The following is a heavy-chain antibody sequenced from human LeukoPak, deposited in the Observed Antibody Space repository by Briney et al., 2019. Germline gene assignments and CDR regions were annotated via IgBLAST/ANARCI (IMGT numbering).Heavy chain of an antibody. V-gene: IGHV4-4*07. Sequence: PSQTLSLTCAVSGGSISSYYWSWIRQPAGKGLEWIGRIYYSGSTNYNPSLKSRVTISVDTSKNQFSLKLSSVTAADTAVYYCARDYGWRPEEYYFDYWGQGTLVTVSS. CDR2: IYYSGST. CDR3: ARDYGWRPEEYYFDY. J-gene: IGHJ4*02. D-gene: IGHD1-14*01. CDR1: GGSISSYY.